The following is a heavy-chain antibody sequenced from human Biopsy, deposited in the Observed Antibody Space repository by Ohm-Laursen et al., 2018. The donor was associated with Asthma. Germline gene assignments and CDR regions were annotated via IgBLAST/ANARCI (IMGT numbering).Heavy chain of an antibody. CDR3: ARCQVGYSSGWSLLLKKIYYSGMDV. V-gene: IGHV1-69*13. Sequence: VKISCKAPGGTFSNFAISWVRQAPGQGLEWLGGIMTVFGTTNYAQKFQGRVTITADESTSTAYMEVTSLKSEDTAIYYCARCQVGYSSGWSLLLKKIYYSGMDVWGQGTAVTVSS. D-gene: IGHD6-19*01. J-gene: IGHJ6*02. CDR1: GGTFSNFA. CDR2: IMTVFGTT.